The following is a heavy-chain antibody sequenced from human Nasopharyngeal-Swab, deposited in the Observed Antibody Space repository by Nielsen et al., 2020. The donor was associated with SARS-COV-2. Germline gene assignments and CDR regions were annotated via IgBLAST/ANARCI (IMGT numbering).Heavy chain of an antibody. CDR2: IKGDGSDE. V-gene: IGHV3-7*01. D-gene: IGHD1-26*01. CDR3: ARLHSTATTES. CDR1: GFSFRSYW. J-gene: IGHJ5*02. Sequence: FCVASGFSFRSYWMTWVRQAPGKGLEWVANIKGDGSDEKYADSVKGRFTISRDNARDSLFLQMHSLSVEDTAVYFCARLHSTATTESWGQGTRVTVSS.